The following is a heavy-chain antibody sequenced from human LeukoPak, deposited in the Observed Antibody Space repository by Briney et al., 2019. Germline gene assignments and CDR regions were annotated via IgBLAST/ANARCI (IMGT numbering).Heavy chain of an antibody. D-gene: IGHD3-10*01. CDR1: GGSFSGYY. J-gene: IGHJ4*02. CDR2: INHSGST. CDR3: ARGRGRYGGSGSYYFDY. V-gene: IGHV4-34*01. Sequence: ASETLSLTCTVYGGSFSGYYWSWIRQPPGKGLEWIGEINHSGSTNYNPSLKSRVTISVDTSKNQFSLKLSSVTAADTAVYYCARGRGRYGGSGSYYFDYWGQRTLVTVSS.